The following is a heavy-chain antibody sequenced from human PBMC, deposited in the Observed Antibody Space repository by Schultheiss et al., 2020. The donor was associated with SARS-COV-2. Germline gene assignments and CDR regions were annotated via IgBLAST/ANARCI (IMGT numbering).Heavy chain of an antibody. J-gene: IGHJ6*03. D-gene: IGHD6-13*01. Sequence: GGSLRLSCKGSGYSFTSYWIGWVRQMPGKVLEWMGIIYPGDSDTRYSPSFQGQVTISADKSISTAYLQWSSLKASDTAMYYCARQAAAGTRYYYYYYMDVWGKGTTVTVSS. CDR1: GYSFTSYW. V-gene: IGHV5-51*01. CDR2: IYPGDSDT. CDR3: ARQAAAGTRYYYYYYMDV.